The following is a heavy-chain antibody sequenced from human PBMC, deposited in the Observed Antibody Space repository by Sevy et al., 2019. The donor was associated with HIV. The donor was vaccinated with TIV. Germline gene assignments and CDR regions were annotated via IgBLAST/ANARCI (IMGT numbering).Heavy chain of an antibody. CDR1: GDSISSNY. Sequence: SETLSLTCTVSGDSISSNYWNWIRQPPGKGQEWIGYIYYSGSTNYNPSLKSRVTISVDTSKNQFSLGLSSVTAADTAVYYCARQSVTYDILTGWNYYGVDVWGQGTTVTVSS. CDR3: ARQSVTYDILTGWNYYGVDV. CDR2: IYYSGST. D-gene: IGHD3-9*01. J-gene: IGHJ6*02. V-gene: IGHV4-59*08.